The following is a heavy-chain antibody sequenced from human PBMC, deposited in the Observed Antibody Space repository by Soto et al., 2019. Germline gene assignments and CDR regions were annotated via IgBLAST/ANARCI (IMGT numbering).Heavy chain of an antibody. CDR1: GYTFTGYY. J-gene: IGHJ5*02. D-gene: IGHD3-10*01. CDR3: AREGITMVRGVIGWSDP. Sequence: ASVKVSCKASGYTFTGYYMHWVRQAPGQGLEWMGWINPNSGGTNYAQKFQGWVTMTRDTSINTAYMELSRLRSDDTAVYYCAREGITMVRGVIGWSDPWGQGTLVTGSS. CDR2: INPNSGGT. V-gene: IGHV1-2*04.